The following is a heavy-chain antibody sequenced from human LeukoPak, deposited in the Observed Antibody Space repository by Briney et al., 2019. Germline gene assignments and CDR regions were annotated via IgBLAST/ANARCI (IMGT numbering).Heavy chain of an antibody. CDR3: ARGVGWFHKGSWFDP. Sequence: SETLSLTCAVYGGSFSGYYWSWIRQPPGNGLEWIGEINHSGSTNYNPSLKSRVTISVDTTKSQFPLRLSSVTAADTAVYYCARGVGWFHKGSWFDPWGQGTLVTVSS. CDR2: INHSGST. D-gene: IGHD6-19*01. J-gene: IGHJ5*02. CDR1: GGSFSGYY. V-gene: IGHV4-34*01.